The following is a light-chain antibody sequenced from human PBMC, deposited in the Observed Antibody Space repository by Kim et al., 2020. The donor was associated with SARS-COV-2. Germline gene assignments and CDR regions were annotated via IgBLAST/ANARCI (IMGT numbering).Light chain of an antibody. V-gene: IGLV3-21*04. CDR1: NSGSKS. Sequence: PGKTARITGGGTNSGSKSVHWYRQKPGQAPVLVIYYDSDRPSGIPERFSGSNSGNTATLTISRVEAGDEADYYCQVWDSSSDHPVFGGGTQLTVL. J-gene: IGLJ3*02. CDR2: YDS. CDR3: QVWDSSSDHPV.